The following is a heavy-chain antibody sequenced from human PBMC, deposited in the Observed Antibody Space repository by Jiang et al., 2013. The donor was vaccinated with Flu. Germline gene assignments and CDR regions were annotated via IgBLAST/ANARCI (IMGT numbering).Heavy chain of an antibody. CDR2: IYYSGST. CDR3: ASYDTSGYYYPPDVFDI. CDR1: GGSISSRTYF. Sequence: PGLVKPSETLSLTCTVSGGSISSRTYFWGWIRQPPGKGLEWIGTIYYSGSTYYNPSLKSRVTVSVDTSKKKFSLKLSSVTAADTAVYYCASYDTSGYYYPPDVFDIWGQGTMVTVSS. J-gene: IGHJ3*02. D-gene: IGHD3-22*01. V-gene: IGHV4-39*01.